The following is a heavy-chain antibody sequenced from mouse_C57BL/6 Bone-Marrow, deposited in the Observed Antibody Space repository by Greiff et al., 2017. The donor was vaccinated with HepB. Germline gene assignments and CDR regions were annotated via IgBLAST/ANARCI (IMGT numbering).Heavy chain of an antibody. V-gene: IGHV1-81*01. Sequence: VKLMESGAELARPGASVKLSCKASGYTFTSYGISWVKQRTGQGLEWIGEIYPRSGNTYYNEKFKGKATLTADKSSSTAYMELRSLTSEDSAVYFCARCYYGYWGQGTTLTVSS. CDR1: GYTFTSYG. J-gene: IGHJ2*01. CDR3: ARCYYGY. CDR2: IYPRSGNT.